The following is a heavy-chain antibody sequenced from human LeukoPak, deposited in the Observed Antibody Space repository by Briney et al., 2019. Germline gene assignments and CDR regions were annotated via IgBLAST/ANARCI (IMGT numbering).Heavy chain of an antibody. CDR1: GYTFTGYY. Sequence: ASVKVSCKASGYTFTGYYMHWVRQAPGQGLEWMGRINPNSGGTNYAQKFQGRVTMTTDTSISTAYMELSRLRADDTAVYYCARVREGGAIDYWGQGTLVTVSS. J-gene: IGHJ4*02. CDR2: INPNSGGT. CDR3: ARVREGGAIDY. D-gene: IGHD1-26*01. V-gene: IGHV1-2*06.